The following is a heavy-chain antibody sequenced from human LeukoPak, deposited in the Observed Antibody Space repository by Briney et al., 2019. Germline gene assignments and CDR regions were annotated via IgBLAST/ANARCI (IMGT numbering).Heavy chain of an antibody. D-gene: IGHD2-15*01. CDR2: IIPILGIA. CDR1: GGTFSSHT. Sequence: SVKFSCKASGGTFSSHTISWVRQAPGQGLEWMGRIIPILGIANYAQKFQGRVTITADKSTSTAYMELSSLRSEDTAVYYCAVGPYCSGGSCPPHFDYWGQGTLVTVSS. V-gene: IGHV1-69*02. CDR3: AVGPYCSGGSCPPHFDY. J-gene: IGHJ4*02.